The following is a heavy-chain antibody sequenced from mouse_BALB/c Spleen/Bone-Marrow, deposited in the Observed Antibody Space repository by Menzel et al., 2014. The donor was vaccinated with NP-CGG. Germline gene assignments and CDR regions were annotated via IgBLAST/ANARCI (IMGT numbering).Heavy chain of an antibody. CDR2: IDPANGNT. V-gene: IGHV14-3*02. D-gene: IGHD1-1*01. CDR3: ARDYANTAWFAS. CDR1: GLNIKDTH. Sequence: EVKLQESGAELVKPGASVKLSCTPSGLNIKDTHMHWVKQRPEQGLEWIGRIDPANGNTKYDPNFQGKATITADTSSNTAYLQLSSLTSEATAVYYCARDYANTAWFASWGQGTLVTVS. J-gene: IGHJ3*01.